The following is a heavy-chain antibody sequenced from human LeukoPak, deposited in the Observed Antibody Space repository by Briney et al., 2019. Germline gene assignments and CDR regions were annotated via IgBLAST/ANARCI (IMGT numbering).Heavy chain of an antibody. CDR3: ARGDDILTGDLYYFDY. D-gene: IGHD3-9*01. CDR2: VNLISGGT. V-gene: IGHV1-2*04. J-gene: IGHJ4*02. CDR1: GYTLTGYY. Sequence: ASVKVSCKASGYTLTGYYMHWVRPAPTQGPAWLGWVNLISGGTNYEQKIQGWVNMTRDTSVSKVYMELSRLRSDGTAVYYCARGDDILTGDLYYFDYWGQGTLVTVSS.